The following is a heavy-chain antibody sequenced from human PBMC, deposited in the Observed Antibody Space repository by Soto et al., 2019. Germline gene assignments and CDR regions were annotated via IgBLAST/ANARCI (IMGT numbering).Heavy chain of an antibody. V-gene: IGHV4-34*01. J-gene: IGHJ4*02. Sequence: SETRSLTCAVYGGSFSWYYWSWIRQPPGKGLEWIGEINHSGSTNYNPSLKSRVTISVDTSKNQFSLKLSSVTAADTAVYYCARGWREPDYYFDYWGQGTLVT. CDR2: INHSGST. CDR1: GGSFSWYY. D-gene: IGHD1-26*01. CDR3: ARGWREPDYYFDY.